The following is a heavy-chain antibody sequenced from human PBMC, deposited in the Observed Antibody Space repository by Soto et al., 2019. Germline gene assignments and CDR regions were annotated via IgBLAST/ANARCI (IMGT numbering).Heavy chain of an antibody. CDR1: GGTFSSYA. V-gene: IGHV1-69*01. D-gene: IGHD3-10*01. CDR2: NIPIFGTA. J-gene: IGHJ6*02. CDR3: ARYQAHYGSGPPDV. Sequence: QVQLVQSGAEVKKPGSSVKVSCKASGGTFSSYAISWVRQSPGQGLEWMGGNIPIFGTANYAQKFQGRVTITADESTSTAYMELSSLRSEDTAEYYCARYQAHYGSGPPDVWGQGTKVTVSS.